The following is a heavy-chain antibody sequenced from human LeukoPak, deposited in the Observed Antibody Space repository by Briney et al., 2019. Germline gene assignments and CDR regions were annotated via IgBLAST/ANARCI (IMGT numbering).Heavy chain of an antibody. V-gene: IGHV1-2*02. J-gene: IGHJ4*02. Sequence: ASVKVSCEASGYTFTGYYMHWVRQAPGQGLEWMGWINPNSGGTNYAQKFQGRVTMTRDTSISTAYMELSRLRSDDTAVYYCASDSSSWAAYYFDYWGQGTLVTVSS. D-gene: IGHD6-13*01. CDR1: GYTFTGYY. CDR2: INPNSGGT. CDR3: ASDSSSWAAYYFDY.